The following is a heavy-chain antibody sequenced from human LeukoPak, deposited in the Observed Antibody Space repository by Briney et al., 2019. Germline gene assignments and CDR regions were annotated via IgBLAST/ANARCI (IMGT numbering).Heavy chain of an antibody. CDR2: INHSGST. CDR1: GGSFSGYY. J-gene: IGHJ4*02. CDR3: ATASSWLQPYY. Sequence: SETLSLTCAVYGGSFSGYYWSWIRQPPGKGLEWIGEINHSGSTNYNPSLKSRVTISVDTSKNQFSLKLSSVTAADTAVYYCATASSWLQPYYWGQGTLVTVSS. D-gene: IGHD5-24*01. V-gene: IGHV4-34*01.